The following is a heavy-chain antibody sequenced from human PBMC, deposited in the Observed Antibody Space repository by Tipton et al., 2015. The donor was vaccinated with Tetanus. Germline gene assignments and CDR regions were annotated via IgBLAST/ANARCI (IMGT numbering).Heavy chain of an antibody. CDR2: ILPRDSDA. CDR1: GYTFGSYW. Sequence: QLVQSGAEVKKPGESLKISCKASGYTFGSYWIGWVRQLPGKGLEWMGIILPRDSDARYGPSFHGHVTISADPSINTAYLEWRGLKASDTAMYWCARRDGTGPFDYWGQGSLVTVSS. CDR3: ARRDGTGPFDY. J-gene: IGHJ4*02. D-gene: IGHD3/OR15-3a*01. V-gene: IGHV5-51*01.